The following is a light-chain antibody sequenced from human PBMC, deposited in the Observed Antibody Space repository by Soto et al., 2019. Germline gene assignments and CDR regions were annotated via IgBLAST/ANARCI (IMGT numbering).Light chain of an antibody. J-gene: IGKJ1*01. Sequence: DIVMTQSPDSLAVSLGERATINCKSSQSVLYSSYNRNYLAWYQQKPGQPPKLLIYWASTRESGVPDRLSGRGSETDCTRTIRSLQAEDVAVYYCQQYYSTPPTFGQGTKVEIK. CDR3: QQYYSTPPT. CDR2: WAS. CDR1: QSVLYSSYNRNY. V-gene: IGKV4-1*01.